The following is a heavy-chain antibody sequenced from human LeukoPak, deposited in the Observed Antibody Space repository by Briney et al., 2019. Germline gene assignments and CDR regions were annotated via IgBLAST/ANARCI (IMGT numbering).Heavy chain of an antibody. CDR2: IYDSGST. CDR3: ARAHYGGKLR. J-gene: IGHJ4*02. CDR1: GGSFSTYY. V-gene: IGHV4-34*01. D-gene: IGHD4-23*01. Sequence: KASETLSLTCAVYGGSFSTYYWSWIRQPPGKGLEWIGSIYDSGSTNYNPSLKSRVTISVDTSKNQFSLKLSSVTAADTAVYYCARAHYGGKLRWGQGTLVTVSS.